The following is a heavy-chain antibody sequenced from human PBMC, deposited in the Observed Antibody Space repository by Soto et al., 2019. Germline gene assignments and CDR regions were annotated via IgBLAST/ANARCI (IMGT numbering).Heavy chain of an antibody. CDR1: GVSVSSGSHY. CDR2: IYYSGST. V-gene: IGHV4-61*01. J-gene: IGHJ4*02. D-gene: IGHD3-3*01. CDR3: ARSYYDFWSGSPYYFDY. Sequence: LSLTCTHSGVSVSSGSHYLCWGRRQPGKGLEWIGYIYYSGSTNYTPSLKSRVTISVDTSKNQFSPKLSSVTAADTAVYYCARSYYDFWSGSPYYFDYWGQGTLVTVSS.